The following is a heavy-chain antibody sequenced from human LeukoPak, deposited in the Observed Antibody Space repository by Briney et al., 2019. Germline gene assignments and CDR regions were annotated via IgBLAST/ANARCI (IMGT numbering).Heavy chain of an antibody. V-gene: IGHV3-21*01. CDR3: ARDYPYSYYMNV. CDR1: GFSFSHYG. CDR2: ISSSSDYI. Sequence: GGSLRLSCAGSGFSFSHYGINWVRQAPGKGLEWVSSISSSSDYIYYADSVKGRFTISRDNAKNLLYLQMNSLRADDTAVYYCARDYPYSYYMNVWGNGTTVTVSS. D-gene: IGHD4-11*01. J-gene: IGHJ6*03.